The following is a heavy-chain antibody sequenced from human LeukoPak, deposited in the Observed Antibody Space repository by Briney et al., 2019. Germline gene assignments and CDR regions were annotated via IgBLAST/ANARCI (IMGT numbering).Heavy chain of an antibody. CDR1: GGSISSSSYY. V-gene: IGHV4-39*07. Sequence: SETLSLTCTVSGGSISSSSYYWGWIRQPPGKGLEWIGSIYYSGSTNYNPSLKSRVTISVDTSKNQFSLKLSSVTAADTAVYYCARDWEQQLVQGWFDPWGQGTLVTVSS. J-gene: IGHJ5*02. CDR2: IYYSGST. D-gene: IGHD6-13*01. CDR3: ARDWEQQLVQGWFDP.